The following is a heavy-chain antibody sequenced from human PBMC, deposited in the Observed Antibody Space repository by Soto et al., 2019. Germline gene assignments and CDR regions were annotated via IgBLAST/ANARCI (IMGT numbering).Heavy chain of an antibody. J-gene: IGHJ6*02. CDR3: ARIKIPYSSSWYSGYYYGMDV. Sequence: GGSLRLSCAASGFTFSSYGMHWVPQAPGKGLEWVAVIWYDGSKKYYADAVKGRFTISRDNSKNTLYLQTNSLRAEDKAVYYCARIKIPYSSSWYSGYYYGMDVWGQGTTVTVSS. D-gene: IGHD6-13*01. CDR2: IWYDGSKK. V-gene: IGHV3-33*01. CDR1: GFTFSSYG.